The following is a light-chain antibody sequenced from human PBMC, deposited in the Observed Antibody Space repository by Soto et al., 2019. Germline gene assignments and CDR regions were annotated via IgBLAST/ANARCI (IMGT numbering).Light chain of an antibody. J-gene: IGKJ1*01. CDR2: KAS. CDR3: QQYETYTT. CDR1: QSISSW. Sequence: DIHMTQSPSTLSASVGDRVTITCRASQSISSWLAWYQQKPGKAPKLLIYKASYLQSGAPSRFSGSGSGTEFTLTISSLQPDDFATYYCQQYETYTTFGQGTKVDIK. V-gene: IGKV1-5*03.